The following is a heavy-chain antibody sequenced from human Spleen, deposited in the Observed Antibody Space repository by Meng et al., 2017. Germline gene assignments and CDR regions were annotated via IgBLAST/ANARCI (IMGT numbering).Heavy chain of an antibody. D-gene: IGHD3-22*01. Sequence: QVLLVQTGSELKQPGAAVKVYRKASGYTFTTYGMSWVRQAPGQGLEWMGWINTNTGDPTYDQGFTGRFVFSLDTSVSTAYLQINSLKDEDTAVYYCARKASGYYFSEHWGQGTLVTVSS. V-gene: IGHV7-4-1*02. CDR3: ARKASGYYFSEH. J-gene: IGHJ1*01. CDR2: INTNTGDP. CDR1: GYTFTTYG.